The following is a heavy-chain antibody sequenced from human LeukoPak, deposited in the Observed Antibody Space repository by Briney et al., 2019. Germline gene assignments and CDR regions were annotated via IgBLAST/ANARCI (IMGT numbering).Heavy chain of an antibody. J-gene: IGHJ5*02. V-gene: IGHV4-30-4*08. Sequence: PSETLSLTCAVYGGSFSGYYWSWIRQPPGKGLEWIGYIYYSGSTYYNPSLKSRVTISVDTSKNQFSLKLSSVTAADTAVYYCARGANKYSDMGVDGLDWFDPWGQGTLVTVSS. CDR2: IYYSGST. CDR1: GGSFSGYY. CDR3: ARGANKYSDMGVDGLDWFDP. D-gene: IGHD1-26*01.